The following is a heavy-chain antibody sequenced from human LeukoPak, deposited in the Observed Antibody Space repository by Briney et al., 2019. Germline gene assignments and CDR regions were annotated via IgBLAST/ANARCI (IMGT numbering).Heavy chain of an antibody. D-gene: IGHD1-1*01. CDR1: GFTVSSNY. CDR2: IYRGGYT. J-gene: IGHJ3*02. CDR3: ARGRDGTNWFEAFDI. Sequence: PGGSLRLSCAASGFTVSSNYMSWVHQAPGKGLEWVSLIYRGGYTYYADSVKGRFTISRDNSNNALYLQMNSLRAEDTAVYYCARGRDGTNWFEAFDIWGQGTMLTVSS. V-gene: IGHV3-53*01.